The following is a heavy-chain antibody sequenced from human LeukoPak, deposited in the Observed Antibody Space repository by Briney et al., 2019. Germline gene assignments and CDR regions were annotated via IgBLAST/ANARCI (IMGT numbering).Heavy chain of an antibody. V-gene: IGHV4-34*01. J-gene: IGHJ4*02. CDR2: INHGGTT. CDR3: ARGRWLVRRYFDY. D-gene: IGHD6-19*01. Sequence: SETLSLTCAVYGGSFSTYYWSWIRQPPGKGLEWIGEINHGGTTNYNPSLKSRVTISVDTSKNQFSLKLSSVTAADTAVYYCARGRWLVRRYFDYWGQGTLVTVSS. CDR1: GGSFSTYY.